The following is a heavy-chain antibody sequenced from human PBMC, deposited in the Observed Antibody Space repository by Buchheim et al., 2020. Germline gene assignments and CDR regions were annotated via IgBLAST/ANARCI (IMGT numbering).Heavy chain of an antibody. D-gene: IGHD4-17*01. V-gene: IGHV4-28*05. J-gene: IGHJ2*01. Sequence: QVQLQESGPGLVKPSDTLSLSCAVSGYSISSNKWWGWIRQPPGKGLEWIGYTYYTGSIYCNVSLKSRVTMSVDTSKNQFSLKLKSVTAVDTAMYYCARTAVTTYKTGLLGHWYFDLWGRGTL. CDR3: ARTAVTTYKTGLLGHWYFDL. CDR2: TYYTGSI. CDR1: GYSISSNKW.